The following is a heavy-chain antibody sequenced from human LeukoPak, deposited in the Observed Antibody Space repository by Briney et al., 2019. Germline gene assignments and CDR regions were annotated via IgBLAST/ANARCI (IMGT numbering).Heavy chain of an antibody. CDR1: GYTFTGYY. D-gene: IGHD3-16*01. Sequence: ASVKVSCKSSGYTFTGYYMHWVRQAPGQGLEWMGWMNPNSGDTNYAQNFQGRVTMTRDTSINTAYMELSRLRSDDTAMYYCARSYAFWGSYYLDPWGQGTLVTVSS. CDR3: ARSYAFWGSYYLDP. CDR2: MNPNSGDT. J-gene: IGHJ5*02. V-gene: IGHV1-2*02.